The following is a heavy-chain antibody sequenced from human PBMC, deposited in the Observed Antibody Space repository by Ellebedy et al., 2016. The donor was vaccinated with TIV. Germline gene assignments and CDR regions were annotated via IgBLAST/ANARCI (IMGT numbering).Heavy chain of an antibody. CDR3: TSSVAALLTGWPFDN. D-gene: IGHD3-9*01. J-gene: IGHJ4*02. V-gene: IGHV1-46*02. Sequence: AASVTVSCKPSGFALNSYYIHWARQAPGQGPEWMGIINPTVVSATYAQKFQGRVTMARDTSTSTFYMDLRGLRFEDTAIYYCTSSVAALLTGWPFDNWGQGTLVTVSS. CDR2: INPTVVSA. CDR1: GFALNSYY.